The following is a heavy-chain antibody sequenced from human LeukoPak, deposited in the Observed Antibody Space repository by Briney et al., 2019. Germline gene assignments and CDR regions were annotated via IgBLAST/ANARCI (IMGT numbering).Heavy chain of an antibody. CDR2: ISGSGGST. V-gene: IGHV3-23*01. Sequence: GGSLRHTCAASGFTFSSYGLSWVRQAPGKGLEWVSAISGSGGSTYYADSVKGRFTISRDNSKNTLYLQMNSLRAEDTAVYYCAKESVVVITSYYFDYWGQGTLVTVSS. J-gene: IGHJ4*02. CDR1: GFTFSSYG. CDR3: AKESVVVITSYYFDY. D-gene: IGHD3-22*01.